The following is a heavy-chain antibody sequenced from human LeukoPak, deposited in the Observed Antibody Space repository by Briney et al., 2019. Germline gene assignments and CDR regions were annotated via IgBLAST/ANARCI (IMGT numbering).Heavy chain of an antibody. Sequence: GGSLRLSCAASGFTFSSYGMSWLRQAPGKGLEWVSAISGSGGSTYYADSVKGRFTISIDNSKNTLYLQMNSLRAEDTAGYYCAVSIGANLFDYWGQGTLVTVSS. CDR3: AVSIGANLFDY. D-gene: IGHD6-6*01. CDR2: ISGSGGST. J-gene: IGHJ4*02. V-gene: IGHV3-23*01. CDR1: GFTFSSYG.